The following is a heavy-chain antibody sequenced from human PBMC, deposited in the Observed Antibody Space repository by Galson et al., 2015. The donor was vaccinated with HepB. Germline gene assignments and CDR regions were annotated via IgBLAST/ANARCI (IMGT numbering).Heavy chain of an antibody. Sequence: SVKVSCKASGYTFTSYDMNWVRQAPGQGLEWVGGINPNSGNTGYAQKFQGRVTMTEATSTDTAYMELSSLMSDDTAVDYCATVTEVELRFGGFDFWGQGTMVTVSS. CDR2: INPNSGNT. CDR1: GYTFTSYD. J-gene: IGHJ3*01. CDR3: ATVTEVELRFGGFDF. V-gene: IGHV1-8*02. D-gene: IGHD1-7*01.